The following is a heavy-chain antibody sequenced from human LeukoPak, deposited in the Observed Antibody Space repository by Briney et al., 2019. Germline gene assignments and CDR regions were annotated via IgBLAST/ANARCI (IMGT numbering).Heavy chain of an antibody. CDR1: GYTLTELS. V-gene: IGHV1-24*01. J-gene: IGHJ1*01. CDR2: FDPEDGET. Sequence: ASVKVSCKVSGYTLTELSMHWVRQAPGKGLEWMGGFDPEDGETIYAQKFQGRVTITADESTSTAYMELSSLRSEDTAVYYCARATSGYSGSYGLNDAEYFQHWGQGTLVTVSS. D-gene: IGHD1-26*01. CDR3: ARATSGYSGSYGLNDAEYFQH.